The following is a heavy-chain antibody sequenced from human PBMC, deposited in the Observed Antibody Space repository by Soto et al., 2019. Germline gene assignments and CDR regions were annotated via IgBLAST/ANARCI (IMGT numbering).Heavy chain of an antibody. CDR1: GFTFSSYA. D-gene: IGHD1-1*01. V-gene: IGHV3-23*01. J-gene: IGHJ4*02. CDR3: AKDLRRWIDFLWVM. CDR2: ISGSGGNT. Sequence: EVQLLASGGGLVQPGGSLRLSCAASGFTFSSYAMSWVRQAPGKGLEWVSGISGSGGNTYYADSVKGRFIISRDNSKNTMYLPMNSLRAEDTAVYYCAKDLRRWIDFLWVMWGQGTLVTVSS.